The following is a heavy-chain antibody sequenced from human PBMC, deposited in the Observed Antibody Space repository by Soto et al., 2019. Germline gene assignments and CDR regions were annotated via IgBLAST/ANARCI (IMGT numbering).Heavy chain of an antibody. CDR1: GFTFSSYS. CDR2: ISSSSSSI. D-gene: IGHD3-22*01. Sequence: GGSLRLSCTASGFTFSSYSMNWVRQAPGKGLEWVSSISSSSSSIYYADSVKGRFTISRDNAKTSLYLQMNSLRAEDTAVYYCARXDYYDSSAYYFSGWFDPWGQGTLVTVSS. J-gene: IGHJ5*02. CDR3: ARXDYYDSSAYYFSGWFDP. V-gene: IGHV3-21*01.